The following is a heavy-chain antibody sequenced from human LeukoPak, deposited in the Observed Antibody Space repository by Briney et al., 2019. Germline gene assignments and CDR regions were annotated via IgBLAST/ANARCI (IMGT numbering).Heavy chain of an antibody. CDR2: IYYSGST. D-gene: IGHD3-3*01. V-gene: IGHV4-30-4*08. Sequence: PSQTLSLTCTVSGDSISSGDYYWNWIRQPPGKSLEWIGYIYYSGSTYYNPSLKSRVTISVDTSKNQFSLKLSSVTAADTAVYYCARSPSRYDFWSGDPEYFPHWGQGTLVTVSS. CDR3: ARSPSRYDFWSGDPEYFPH. CDR1: GDSISSGDYY. J-gene: IGHJ1*01.